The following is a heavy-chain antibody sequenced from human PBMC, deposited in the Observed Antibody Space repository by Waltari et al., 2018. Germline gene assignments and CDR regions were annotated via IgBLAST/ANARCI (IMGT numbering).Heavy chain of an antibody. CDR1: GYTFTAYL. J-gene: IGHJ4*02. CDR2: INPNSGGT. D-gene: IGHD3-16*01. Sequence: QVQLVQSGAEVRKPGASVRVPCKTSGYTFTAYLLHWVRQAPGHGLEWMGGINPNSGGTNYAQKFQGRVTRTRDTSISTAYVELSRLTSDDTAVYYCARELEGGYFDYWGQGTLVTVSS. V-gene: IGHV1-2*01. CDR3: ARELEGGYFDY.